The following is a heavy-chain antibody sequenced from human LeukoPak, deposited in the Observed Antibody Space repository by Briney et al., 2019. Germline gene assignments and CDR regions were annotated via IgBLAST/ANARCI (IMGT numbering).Heavy chain of an antibody. CDR2: INPNSGGT. J-gene: IGHJ6*03. CDR3: AGGSLVTTKYYYYYMDV. V-gene: IGHV1-2*02. D-gene: IGHD4-17*01. CDR1: GYTYTVYY. Sequence: ASVKVSCKASGYTYTVYYMHWVRQAPGQGLECMGWINPNSGGTNYAQKFQGRLTMTRETSISTAYMELSRLRSDDTAVYYCAGGSLVTTKYYYYYMDVWGKGTTVTVPS.